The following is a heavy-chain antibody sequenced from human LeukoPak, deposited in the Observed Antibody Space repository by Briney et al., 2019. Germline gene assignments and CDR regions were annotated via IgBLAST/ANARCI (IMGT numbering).Heavy chain of an antibody. D-gene: IGHD6-13*01. CDR3: ARDPSRPYSSSWLDY. CDR2: ITSNSSYI. CDR1: GFTFSSYS. Sequence: PGGSLRLSCAASGFTFSSYSMNWVRQAPGKGLEWVSSITSNSSYIYYADSVKGRFTISRDNSKNTLYLQMNSLRAEDTAVYYCARDPSRPYSSSWLDYWGQGTLVTVSS. V-gene: IGHV3-21*01. J-gene: IGHJ4*02.